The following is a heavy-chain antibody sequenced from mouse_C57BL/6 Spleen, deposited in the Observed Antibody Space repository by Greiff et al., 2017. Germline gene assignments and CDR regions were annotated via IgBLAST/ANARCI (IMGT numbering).Heavy chain of an antibody. Sequence: VQLQQPGAELVKPGASVKMSCKASGYTFTSYWITWVKQRPGQGLEWIGDIYPGSGSTNYNEKFKSKATLTADTSSSTAYMQLSSLTSEDSSVYYCARGRHGDYWGQGTTLTVSS. CDR1: GYTFTSYW. D-gene: IGHD6-1*01. CDR2: IYPGSGST. J-gene: IGHJ2*01. V-gene: IGHV1-55*01. CDR3: ARGRHGDY.